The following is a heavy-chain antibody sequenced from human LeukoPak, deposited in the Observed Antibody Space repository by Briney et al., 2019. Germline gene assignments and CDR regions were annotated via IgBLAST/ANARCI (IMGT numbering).Heavy chain of an antibody. D-gene: IGHD6-13*01. Sequence: GGSLRLSCVASGSPFSSYSFHWVRQAPGKGLEWVALLSYDGSIKHYADSVRGRFTLSRDNSKSSVYLQMDSLKADDTAVYYCARGVSTWYRIDYWGQGTLVTVSS. V-gene: IGHV3-30*01. CDR2: LSYDGSIK. J-gene: IGHJ4*02. CDR1: GSPFSSYS. CDR3: ARGVSTWYRIDY.